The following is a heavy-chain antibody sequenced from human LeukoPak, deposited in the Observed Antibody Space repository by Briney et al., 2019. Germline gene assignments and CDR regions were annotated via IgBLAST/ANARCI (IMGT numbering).Heavy chain of an antibody. J-gene: IGHJ3*02. CDR2: IIPIFGTA. CDR3: ARDSRYCSSTSCSPSDAFDI. Sequence: ASVKVSCKASGGTFSSYAISWVRQAPGQGLEWMGGIIPIFGTANYAQKFQGRVTITTDESTSTAYMELSSLRSEDTAVYYCARDSRYCSSTSCSPSDAFDIWGQGTMVIVSS. CDR1: GGTFSSYA. V-gene: IGHV1-69*05. D-gene: IGHD2-2*01.